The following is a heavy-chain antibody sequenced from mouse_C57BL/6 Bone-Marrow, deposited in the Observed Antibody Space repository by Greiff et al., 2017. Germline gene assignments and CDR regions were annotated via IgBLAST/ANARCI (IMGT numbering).Heavy chain of an antibody. J-gene: IGHJ2*01. V-gene: IGHV14-2*01. CDR3: ARRDGTYYFDY. CDR2: IDPEDGET. Sequence: VHVKQSGAELVKPGASVKLSCTASGFNIKDYYMHWVKQRTEQGLEWIGRIDPEDGETKYAPKFQGKATITADTSSNTAYLQLRSLPSEDTAVYYCARRDGTYYFDYWGQGTTLTVSS. CDR1: GFNIKDYY. D-gene: IGHD2-3*01.